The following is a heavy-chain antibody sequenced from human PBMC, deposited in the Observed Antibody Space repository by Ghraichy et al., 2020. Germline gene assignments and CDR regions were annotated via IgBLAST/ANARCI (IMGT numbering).Heavy chain of an antibody. J-gene: IGHJ4*02. V-gene: IGHV3-23*01. D-gene: IGHD3-3*01. CDR3: ATPLRADFWSAETPDDY. CDR1: GFTFSSYA. Sequence: GGSLRLSCAASGFTFSSYAMSWVRQAPGKGLEWVSAISGSGGSTYYADSVKGRFTISRDNSKNTLYLQMNSLRAEDTAVYYCATPLRADFWSAETPDDYWGQGTLVTVSS. CDR2: ISGSGGST.